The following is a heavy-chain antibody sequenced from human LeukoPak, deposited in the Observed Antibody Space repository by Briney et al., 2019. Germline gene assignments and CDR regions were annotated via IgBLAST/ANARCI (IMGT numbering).Heavy chain of an antibody. V-gene: IGHV3-23*01. CDR2: ISDSGGST. D-gene: IGHD3-10*01. CDR3: AKGVGGITMVRGGDFDY. J-gene: IGHJ4*02. Sequence: PGGSLRLSCAASGFTFSSYAMSWVRQAPGKGLEWVSAISDSGGSTYYADSVKGRFTISRDNSKNTLYLQMNSLRAEDTAVYYCAKGVGGITMVRGGDFDYWGQGTLVTVSS. CDR1: GFTFSSYA.